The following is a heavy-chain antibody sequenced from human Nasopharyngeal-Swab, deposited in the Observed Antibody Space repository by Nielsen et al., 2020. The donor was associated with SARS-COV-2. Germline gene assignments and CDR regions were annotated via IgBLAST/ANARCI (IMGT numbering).Heavy chain of an antibody. CDR2: ISGSGGST. J-gene: IGHJ3*02. CDR1: GFTFSSYA. Sequence: GGSLRLFCAASGFTFSSYAMSWVRQPPGKGLEWVSAISGSGGSTYYADSVKGRFTISRGNSKNTLYLQMNSLRAEDTAVYYCAKVLSHYGDYGNDAFDIWGQGTMVTVSS. CDR3: AKVLSHYGDYGNDAFDI. D-gene: IGHD4-17*01. V-gene: IGHV3-23*01.